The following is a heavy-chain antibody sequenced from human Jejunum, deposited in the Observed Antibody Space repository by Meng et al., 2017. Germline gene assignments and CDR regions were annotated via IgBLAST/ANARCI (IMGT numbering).Heavy chain of an antibody. J-gene: IGHJ3*01. Sequence: ASVKVSCKASGYTLTAYYLHWVRQAPGQGPEWMGWMKSGSGSTDYAQKFQGRITMTRDTSISTAYMALSRLTSDDMAVYYCPRGLRQIAGGGYQAFDVWGQGTMVTVSS. V-gene: IGHV1-2*02. D-gene: IGHD3-22*01. CDR1: GYTLTAYY. CDR3: PRGLRQIAGGGYQAFDV. CDR2: MKSGSGST.